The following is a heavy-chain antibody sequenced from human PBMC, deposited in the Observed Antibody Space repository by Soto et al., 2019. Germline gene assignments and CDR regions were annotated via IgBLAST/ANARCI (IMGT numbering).Heavy chain of an antibody. J-gene: IGHJ6*02. CDR2: IWYDGSNK. D-gene: IGHD6-13*01. CDR3: ARDLRIAAAGRGYWYYYGMDV. CDR1: GFTFSSYG. Sequence: GGSLRLSCAASGFTFSSYGMHWVRQAPGKGLEWVAVIWYDGSNKYYADSVKGRFTISRDNSKNTLYLQMNSLRAEDTAVYYCARDLRIAAAGRGYWYYYGMDVWGQGTTVTVSS. V-gene: IGHV3-33*01.